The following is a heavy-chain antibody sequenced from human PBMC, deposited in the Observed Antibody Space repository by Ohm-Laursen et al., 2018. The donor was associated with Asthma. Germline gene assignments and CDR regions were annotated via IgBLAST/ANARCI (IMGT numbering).Heavy chain of an antibody. Sequence: SLRLSCSASGYTFSRYGIHWVRQIPGKGLEWVASISTASTFIYYADSVRGRFTTSRDNAKNLVYLQMDGLRVDDTALYYCARIGPEWELPGREYSLHHWGQGTLVTVSS. J-gene: IGHJ1*01. CDR2: ISTASTFI. D-gene: IGHD1-26*01. CDR1: GYTFSRYG. V-gene: IGHV3-21*01. CDR3: ARIGPEWELPGREYSLHH.